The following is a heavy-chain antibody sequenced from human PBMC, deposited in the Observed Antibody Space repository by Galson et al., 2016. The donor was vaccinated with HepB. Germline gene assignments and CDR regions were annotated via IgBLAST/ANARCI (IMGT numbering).Heavy chain of an antibody. CDR1: GFTFSDYY. CDR2: ISSSGSYT. CDR3: ARERDYGDYVVFDY. V-gene: IGHV3-11*06. J-gene: IGHJ4*02. D-gene: IGHD4-17*01. Sequence: SLRLSCAASGFTFSDYYMSWIRQAPGKGLEWVTYISSSGSYTYYADSVKGRFTISRANAKNSLYLQLNSLRVEDTAVYYCARERDYGDYVVFDYWGQGSLATVSS.